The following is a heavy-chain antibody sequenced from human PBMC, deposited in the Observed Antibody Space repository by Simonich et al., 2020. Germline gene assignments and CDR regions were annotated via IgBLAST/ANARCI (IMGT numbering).Heavy chain of an antibody. V-gene: IGHV1-2*02. CDR3: ARGGLGHWYFDL. Sequence: QVQLVQSGAEGKKPGASVKVSCKASGYTFTGYYMHWVRQAPGQGFEWMGWINPNNGGTNYAQKFQGRGTMTRDTSISTAYMELSRLRADDTAVYYCARGGLGHWYFDLWGRGTLVTVSS. J-gene: IGHJ2*01. CDR1: GYTFTGYY. CDR2: INPNNGGT. D-gene: IGHD6-25*01.